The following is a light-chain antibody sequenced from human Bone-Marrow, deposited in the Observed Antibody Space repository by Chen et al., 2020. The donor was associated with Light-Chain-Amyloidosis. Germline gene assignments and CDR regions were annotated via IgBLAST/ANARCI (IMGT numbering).Light chain of an antibody. CDR1: NIGSTS. J-gene: IGLJ3*02. V-gene: IGLV3-21*02. Sequence: SYVLTQPSSGSVAPGQTATIACGGNNIGSTSVHWYQQTPGQAPLLVVYDDCDRPSGIPERLSGSNSGNTATLTISRVEAGDEADYYCQVWDRSSDRPVFGGGTKLTVL. CDR2: DDC. CDR3: QVWDRSSDRPV.